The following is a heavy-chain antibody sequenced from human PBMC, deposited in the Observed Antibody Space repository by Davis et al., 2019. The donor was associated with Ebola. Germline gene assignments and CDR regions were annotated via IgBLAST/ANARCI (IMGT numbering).Heavy chain of an antibody. J-gene: IGHJ4*02. V-gene: IGHV1-18*04. D-gene: IGHD4/OR15-4a*01. CDR1: GYTFTGYY. CDR2: ISAYNGNT. CDR3: ARVWLTTGYVGYFDY. Sequence: ASVKVSCKASGYTFTGYYMHWVRQAPGQGLEWMGWISAYNGNTNYAQKLQGRVTMTTDTSTSTAYMELRSLRSDDTAVYYCARVWLTTGYVGYFDYWGQGTLVTVSS.